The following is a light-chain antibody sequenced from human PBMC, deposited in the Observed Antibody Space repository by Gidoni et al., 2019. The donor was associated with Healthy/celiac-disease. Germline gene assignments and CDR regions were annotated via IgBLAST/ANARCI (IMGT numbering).Light chain of an antibody. Sequence: IQMTQSPSTLSASVGDRVTITCRASQSISNWLAWYQQKPGKAPKLLIYDASSLKSGVPSRFSGSGSGTGFTLTISSLQPDDFATYYCQQYNSYPLTFGGGTKVEIK. CDR3: QQYNSYPLT. CDR2: DAS. V-gene: IGKV1-5*01. J-gene: IGKJ4*01. CDR1: QSISNW.